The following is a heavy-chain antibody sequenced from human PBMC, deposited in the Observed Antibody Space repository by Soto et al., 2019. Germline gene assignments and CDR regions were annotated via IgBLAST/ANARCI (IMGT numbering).Heavy chain of an antibody. CDR1: GFTFSSYE. D-gene: IGHD2-15*01. J-gene: IGHJ6*02. V-gene: IGHV3-48*03. CDR2: ISSSGSTI. CDR3: ARINCSGGSCYRGSYGMDV. Sequence: GGSLRLSCAASGFTFSSYEMDWVRQAPGKGLEWGSDISSSGSTIYYADSVKGRFTISRDNAKNSLYLQMNSLRAEDTAVYYCARINCSGGSCYRGSYGMDVWGQGTKVTVSS.